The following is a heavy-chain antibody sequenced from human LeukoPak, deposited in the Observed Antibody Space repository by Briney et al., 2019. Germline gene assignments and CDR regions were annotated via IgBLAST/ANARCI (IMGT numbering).Heavy chain of an antibody. D-gene: IGHD4-17*01. J-gene: IGHJ3*01. CDR3: AAELYGVYTDCCTFHL. CDR2: IIVGSGAT. V-gene: IGHV1-58*01. Sequence: ASVKVSCKTSGFTFGTSAVQWVRQARGQRLEWIGWIIVGSGATNYAESLQGRFTITRDMSINTAYMELSSLGSEDSAVYYCAAELYGVYTDCCTFHLWGQGTLVTVSS. CDR1: GFTFGTSA.